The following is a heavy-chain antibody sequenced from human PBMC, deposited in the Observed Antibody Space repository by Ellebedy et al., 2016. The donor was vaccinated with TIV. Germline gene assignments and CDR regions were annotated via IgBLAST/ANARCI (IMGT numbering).Heavy chain of an antibody. D-gene: IGHD2-2*01. CDR2: IIPMFGTA. CDR3: ARASCSNHDCPSPTYYYYMDV. Sequence: SVKVSXXGPGGTFSSHAISWVRQAPGQGLEWMGEIIPMFGTANYAQKFQGRVTITADESTSTAYMELSSLRSEDTAVYYCARASCSNHDCPSPTYYYYMDVWGKGTTVTVSS. J-gene: IGHJ6*03. V-gene: IGHV1-69*13. CDR1: GGTFSSHA.